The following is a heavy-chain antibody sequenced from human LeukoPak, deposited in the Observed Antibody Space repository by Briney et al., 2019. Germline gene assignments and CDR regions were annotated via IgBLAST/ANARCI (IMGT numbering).Heavy chain of an antibody. CDR1: GGSISSYY. Sequence: PSETLSLTCTVSGGSISSYYWSWIRQPPGKGLQWIGYIYYSGSTNYNPSLKSRVTISVDTSKNQFSLKLSSVTAADTAVYYCATLDLDIGGYGYCGQGTLVTVSS. D-gene: IGHD5-12*01. V-gene: IGHV4-59*08. CDR3: ATLDLDIGGYGY. CDR2: IYYSGST. J-gene: IGHJ4*02.